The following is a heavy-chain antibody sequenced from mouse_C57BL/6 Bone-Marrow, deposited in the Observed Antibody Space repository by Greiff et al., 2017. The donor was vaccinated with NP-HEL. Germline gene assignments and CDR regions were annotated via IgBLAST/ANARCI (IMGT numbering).Heavy chain of an antibody. CDR1: GFNIKDDY. V-gene: IGHV14-4*01. J-gene: IGHJ2*01. D-gene: IGHD2-4*01. CDR2: IDPENGDT. Sequence: VQLQQSGAELVRPRASVKLSCTASGFNIKDDYMHWVKQRPEQGLEWIGWIDPENGDTEYASKFQGKATITADTSSNTAYLKLSSLTSEDTAVYYCTTYDYDDFDYWGQGTTLTVSS. CDR3: TTYDYDDFDY.